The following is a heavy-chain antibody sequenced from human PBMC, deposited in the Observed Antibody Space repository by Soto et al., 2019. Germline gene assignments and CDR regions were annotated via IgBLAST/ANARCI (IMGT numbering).Heavy chain of an antibody. Sequence: PGRSLRFSCAVGAFTFTDAWMSWGRQAPGKGLESFGRVKDMTEGGAIDYAAPVKGRFIISRDDLKKTLYLQMNSLKSEDTAVYYCAGLNHDTLSDDYWDQGTLVTASS. V-gene: IGHV3-15*01. CDR2: VKDMTEGGAI. D-gene: IGHD3-22*01. CDR1: AFTFTDAW. J-gene: IGHJ4*02. CDR3: AGLNHDTLSDDY.